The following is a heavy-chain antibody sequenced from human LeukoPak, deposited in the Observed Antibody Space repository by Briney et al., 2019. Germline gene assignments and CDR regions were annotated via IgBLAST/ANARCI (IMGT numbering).Heavy chain of an antibody. Sequence: ASVKVSCKASGYTFTSYGISWVRQAPGQGLEWMGWISAYNGNTNYAQKLQGRVTMTTDTSTSTAYMELRSLRSDDTAVYYCASGEPYCSSTSCYGWFDPWGQGTLVTVSS. CDR3: ASGEPYCSSTSCYGWFDP. CDR1: GYTFTSYG. V-gene: IGHV1-18*01. CDR2: ISAYNGNT. J-gene: IGHJ5*02. D-gene: IGHD2-2*01.